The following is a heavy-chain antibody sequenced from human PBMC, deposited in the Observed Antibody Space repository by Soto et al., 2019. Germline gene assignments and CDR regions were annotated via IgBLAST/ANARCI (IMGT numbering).Heavy chain of an antibody. J-gene: IGHJ5*02. V-gene: IGHV1-3*01. D-gene: IGHD3-3*01. CDR3: ARGGGDTIFEFAPNNWFDP. CDR1: GYTFTSYA. CDR2: INAGNGNT. Sequence: ASVKVSCKASGYTFTSYAMHWVRQAPGQRLEWMGWINAGNGNTKYSQKFQGRVTITRDTSASTAYMELSSLRSEDTAVYYCARGGGDTIFEFAPNNWFDPWGQGTLVTVSS.